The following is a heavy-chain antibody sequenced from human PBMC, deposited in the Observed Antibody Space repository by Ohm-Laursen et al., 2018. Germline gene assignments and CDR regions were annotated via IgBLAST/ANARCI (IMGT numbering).Heavy chain of an antibody. D-gene: IGHD6-19*01. CDR3: ARGLGRAVAGNYSRGFNY. CDR2: IYSSGST. J-gene: IGHJ4*02. V-gene: IGHV4-4*07. Sequence: SETLSLTCTVSGGSTSNYYWSWIRQPAGKGLEWIGRIYSSGSTNYNSSLKSRVTMSVDTSKNQFSLKLSSVTAADTAVYYCARGLGRAVAGNYSRGFNYWGQGTLVTVSS. CDR1: GGSTSNYY.